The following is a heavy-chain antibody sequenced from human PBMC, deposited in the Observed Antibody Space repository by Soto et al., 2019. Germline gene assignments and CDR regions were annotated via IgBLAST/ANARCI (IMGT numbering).Heavy chain of an antibody. CDR2: LSGGGSNT. Sequence: EGSLRLSCAASGFSFSTYSMAWVRQTPGKGLAWVSGLSGGGSNTFYADSVQGRFTISVDNSKNTVYLQMNSLRVEDTAVYYCARWDGYGDVWGQGTLVTVSS. J-gene: IGHJ4*02. V-gene: IGHV3-23*01. D-gene: IGHD4-17*01. CDR1: GFSFSTYS. CDR3: ARWDGYGDV.